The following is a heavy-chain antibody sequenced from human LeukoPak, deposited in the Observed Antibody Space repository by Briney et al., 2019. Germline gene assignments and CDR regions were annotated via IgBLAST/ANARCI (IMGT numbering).Heavy chain of an antibody. D-gene: IGHD6-13*01. CDR2: IIPIFGTA. Sequence: SVKVSCKASGGTFSSYAISWVRQAPGQGLEWMGGIIPIFGTANYPQKFQGRVTITADKSTSTAYMELSSLRSEDTAVYYCARSVIGRYSSSPQLDTVLWGKANFDYWGQGTLVTVSS. CDR1: GGTFSSYA. V-gene: IGHV1-69*06. J-gene: IGHJ4*02. CDR3: ARSVIGRYSSSPQLDTVLWGKANFDY.